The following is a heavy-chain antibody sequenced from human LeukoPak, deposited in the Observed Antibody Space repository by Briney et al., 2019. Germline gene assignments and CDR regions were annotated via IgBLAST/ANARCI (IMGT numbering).Heavy chain of an antibody. CDR3: ARNSIAARPLDY. D-gene: IGHD6-6*01. J-gene: IGHJ4*02. CDR1: GFTFSSYA. Sequence: PGGSLRLSCAASGFTFSSYAMSWVRQAPGKGLEWVSAISGSGGSTYYADSVEGRFTISRDNSKNTLYLQMNSLRAEDTAVYYCARNSIAARPLDYWGQGTLVTVSS. CDR2: ISGSGGST. V-gene: IGHV3-23*01.